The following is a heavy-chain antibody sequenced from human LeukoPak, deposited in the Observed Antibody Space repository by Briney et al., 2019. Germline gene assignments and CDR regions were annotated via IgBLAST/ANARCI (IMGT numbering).Heavy chain of an antibody. CDR3: ARNPYSSGWYFDY. Sequence: SGTLSLTCAVSGGSISSSNWWSWVRQPPVKGLEWIGEIYHSGSTNYNPSLKSRVTISVDKSKNQFSLKLSSVTAADTAVYYCARNPYSSGWYFDYWGQGTLVTVSS. J-gene: IGHJ4*02. V-gene: IGHV4-4*02. D-gene: IGHD6-19*01. CDR2: IYHSGST. CDR1: GGSISSSNW.